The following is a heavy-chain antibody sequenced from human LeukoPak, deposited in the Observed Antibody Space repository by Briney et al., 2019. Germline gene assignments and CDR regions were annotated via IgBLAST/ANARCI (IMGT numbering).Heavy chain of an antibody. D-gene: IGHD3-10*01. CDR2: ISSSSSYI. CDR1: GFTFSSYS. J-gene: IGHJ4*02. V-gene: IGHV3-21*01. CDR3: AREPGSGSYYPFDY. Sequence: GGSLRLSCAASGFTFSSYSMNWVRQAPGKGLEWVSSISSSSSYIYYADSVRGRFTISRDNAKNSLYLQMNSLRAEDTAVYYCAREPGSGSYYPFDYWGQGTLVTVFS.